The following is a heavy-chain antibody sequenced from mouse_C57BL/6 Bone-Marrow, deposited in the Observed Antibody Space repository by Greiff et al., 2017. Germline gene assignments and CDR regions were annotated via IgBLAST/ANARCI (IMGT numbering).Heavy chain of an antibody. CDR2: IDPSDSHT. J-gene: IGHJ2*01. CDR3: ARSFSYWYFDY. Sequence: QVQLQQPGAELVKPGASVKLSCKASGYTFTSYWMQWVKQRPGQGLEWIGEIDPSDSHTNYNQKFKGKATLTVDTSSSTAYMHLSSLTSEDYAVYYCARSFSYWYFDYWGQGTTLTVSS. CDR1: GYTFTSYW. V-gene: IGHV1-50*01. D-gene: IGHD2-10*01.